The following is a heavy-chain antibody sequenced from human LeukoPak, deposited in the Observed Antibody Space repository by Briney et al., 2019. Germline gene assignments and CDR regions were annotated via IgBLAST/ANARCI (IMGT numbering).Heavy chain of an antibody. V-gene: IGHV1-46*01. Sequence: ASVKVSCKASGYTFTSYYMHWVRQAPGQGLEWMGIINPSGGSTSYAQKFQGRVTMTRDTSTSTAYMELRSLRSDDTAVYYCARDTRSSCDYWGQGTLVTVSS. J-gene: IGHJ4*02. CDR2: INPSGGST. CDR3: ARDTRSSCDY. CDR1: GYTFTSYY. D-gene: IGHD6-13*01.